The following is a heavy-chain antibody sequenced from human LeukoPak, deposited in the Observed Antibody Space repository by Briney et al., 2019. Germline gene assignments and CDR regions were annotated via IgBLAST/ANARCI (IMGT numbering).Heavy chain of an antibody. D-gene: IGHD4-17*01. CDR2: IIPIFGTA. V-gene: IGHV1-69*01. J-gene: IGHJ4*02. CDR3: ARETFNYGDYVY. Sequence: SVKVSCKASGGTFSSYAISWVRQAPGQGLEWMGGIIPIFGTANYAQKLQGRVTITADESTSTAYMELSSLRSEDTAVYYCARETFNYGDYVYWGQGTLVTVSS. CDR1: GGTFSSYA.